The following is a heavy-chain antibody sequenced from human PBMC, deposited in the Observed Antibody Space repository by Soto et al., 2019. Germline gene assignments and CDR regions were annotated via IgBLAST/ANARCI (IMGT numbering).Heavy chain of an antibody. V-gene: IGHV3-23*01. CDR3: ARDRDCFDY. CDR1: GFTFNTYA. Sequence: EVQLLESGGGLVQPGGFLRLSCAASGFTFNTYAMTWVRQAPGKGLEWVSSIGAIGGSTYYADSVKGRFTISRDSSKNPVYLQVNSLRAEDTAVYYCARDRDCFDYWGQGTLVTVSS. CDR2: IGAIGGST. J-gene: IGHJ4*02.